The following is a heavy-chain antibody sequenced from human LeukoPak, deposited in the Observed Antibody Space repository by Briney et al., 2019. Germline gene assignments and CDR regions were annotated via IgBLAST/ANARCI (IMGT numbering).Heavy chain of an antibody. J-gene: IGHJ3*02. CDR3: ARLHSGRYYGDAFDI. CDR1: GLTFSNYW. D-gene: IGHD1-26*01. CDR2: IKEDGSEK. Sequence: GGPLRLSCAASGLTFSNYWMTWVRQAPGKGLEWVANIKEDGSEKYHVDSVRGRFTISRDNAKNSLFLQMNSLRAEDTAVYYCARLHSGRYYGDAFDIWGQGTMVTVSS. V-gene: IGHV3-7*03.